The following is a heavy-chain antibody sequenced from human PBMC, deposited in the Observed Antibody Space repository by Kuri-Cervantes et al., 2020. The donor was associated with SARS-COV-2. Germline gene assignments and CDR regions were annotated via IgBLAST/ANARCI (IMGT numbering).Heavy chain of an antibody. CDR2: INPSGGST. V-gene: IGHV1-46*01. Sequence: ASVKVSCKASGYTFTGYYMHWVRQAPGQGLEWMGIINPSGGSTSYAQKFQGRVTMTRDTSTSTVYMELSSLRSEDTAVYCCARERTTVTTWGLLNDLYYYYYYMDVWGKGTTVTVSS. J-gene: IGHJ6*03. D-gene: IGHD4-11*01. CDR3: ARERTTVTTWGLLNDLYYYYYYMDV. CDR1: GYTFTGYY.